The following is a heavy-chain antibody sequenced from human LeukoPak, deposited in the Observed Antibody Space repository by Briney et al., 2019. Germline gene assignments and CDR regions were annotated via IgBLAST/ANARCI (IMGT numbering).Heavy chain of an antibody. Sequence: GGSLRLSCAASGFTFSSYGMHWVRQAPGKGLEWVAVILSDGSKEFYTDSVKGRFTISRDNSKNTLYLQMNSLRAEDTAVYYCAKLGQLVPENWGQGALVTVSS. CDR2: ILSDGSKE. CDR1: GFTFSSYG. CDR3: AKLGQLVPEN. J-gene: IGHJ4*02. V-gene: IGHV3-33*06. D-gene: IGHD6-6*01.